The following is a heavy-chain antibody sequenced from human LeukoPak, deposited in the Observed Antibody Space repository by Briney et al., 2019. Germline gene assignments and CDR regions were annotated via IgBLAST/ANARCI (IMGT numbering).Heavy chain of an antibody. D-gene: IGHD5-24*01. V-gene: IGHV4-59*01. CDR1: GGSISSYY. CDR3: ARAHRWLPFDY. Sequence: SETLSLTCTVSGGSISSYYWSWIRQPPGKGLEWIGYIYYSGSTNYNPSLKSRITISVDTSKNQFSLKLSSVTAADTAVYYCARAHRWLPFDYWGQGTLVTVSS. J-gene: IGHJ4*02. CDR2: IYYSGST.